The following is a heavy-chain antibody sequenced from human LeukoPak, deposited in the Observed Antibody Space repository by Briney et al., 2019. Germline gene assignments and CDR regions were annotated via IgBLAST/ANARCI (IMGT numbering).Heavy chain of an antibody. D-gene: IGHD1-26*01. CDR2: IYYSGST. Sequence: PSETLSLTCTVSGGSISSYYWSWIRQPPGKGLEWIGYIYYSGSTYYNPSLKSRVTISVDTSKNQFSLKLSSVTAADTAVYYCASNVGPTPDWFDPWGQGTLVTVSS. V-gene: IGHV4-59*12. J-gene: IGHJ5*02. CDR1: GGSISSYY. CDR3: ASNVGPTPDWFDP.